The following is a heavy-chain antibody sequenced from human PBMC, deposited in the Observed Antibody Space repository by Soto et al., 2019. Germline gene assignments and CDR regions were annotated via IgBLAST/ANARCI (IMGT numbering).Heavy chain of an antibody. V-gene: IGHV3-33*01. CDR3: ASRSPALDY. J-gene: IGHJ4*02. Sequence: QVHLVESGGGVVQPGRSLILSCAASGFPFSTYVMHWVRQAPGKGLEWVAVIWSDGGNKYYADSVKGRFTISSDNSKNMLYLQMNSLRAEDTAVYYCASRSPALDYWGQGTLVTVSS. D-gene: IGHD2-2*01. CDR1: GFPFSTYV. CDR2: IWSDGGNK.